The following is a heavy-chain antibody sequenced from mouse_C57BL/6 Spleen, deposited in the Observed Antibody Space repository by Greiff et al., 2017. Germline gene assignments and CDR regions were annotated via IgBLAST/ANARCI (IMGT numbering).Heavy chain of an antibody. CDR3: ARRDGFYAMDY. V-gene: IGHV1-82*01. J-gene: IGHJ4*01. Sequence: QVQLKESGPELVKPGASVKISCKASGYAFSSSWMNWVKQRPGKGLEWIGRIYPGDGDTNYNGKFKGKATLTADKSSSTAYLQLSSLTSEDSAVYFWARRDGFYAMDYWGQGTSVTVSS. D-gene: IGHD2-3*01. CDR1: GYAFSSSW. CDR2: IYPGDGDT.